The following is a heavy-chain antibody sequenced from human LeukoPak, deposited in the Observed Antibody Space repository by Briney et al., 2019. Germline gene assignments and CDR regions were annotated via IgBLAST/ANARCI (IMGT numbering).Heavy chain of an antibody. CDR1: GGSISSYY. CDR2: IYYSGST. CDR3: ARDTHYCSSTSCYTRGSLDV. V-gene: IGHV4-59*12. Sequence: PSETLSLTCTVSGGSISSYYWSWIRQPPGKGLEWIGYIYYSGSTYYNPSLKSRVTISVDTSKNQFSLKLSSVTAADTAVYYCARDTHYCSSTSCYTRGSLDVWGQGTTVTVSS. D-gene: IGHD2-2*02. J-gene: IGHJ6*02.